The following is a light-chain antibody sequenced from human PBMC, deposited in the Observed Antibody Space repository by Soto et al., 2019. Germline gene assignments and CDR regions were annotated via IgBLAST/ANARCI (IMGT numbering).Light chain of an antibody. V-gene: IGLV2-14*03. CDR2: DVS. Sequence: QSALTQPASVSGSPGQSITISCTGTSSDVGGYNYVSWYQQHPDKAPKLMIYDVSNRPSGVSNRFSGSKSGNTASLTISGLQAEDEAHYYCSSYTSTSTQVFGGGTKLPVL. CDR3: SSYTSTSTQV. J-gene: IGLJ3*02. CDR1: SSDVGGYNY.